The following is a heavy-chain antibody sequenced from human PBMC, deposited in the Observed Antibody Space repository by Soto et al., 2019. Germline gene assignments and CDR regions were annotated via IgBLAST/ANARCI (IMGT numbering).Heavy chain of an antibody. CDR1: GYTLTELS. V-gene: IGHV1-24*01. CDR2: FVPEDGET. J-gene: IGHJ4*02. D-gene: IGHD3-3*01. Sequence: ASVKVSCKVSGYTLTELSMHWVRQAPGKGLEWMGGFVPEDGETIYAQKFQGRVTMTEDTSTDTAYMELSSLRSEDTAVFYCATARRSVSSHRRFLEWLLYFDYWGQGTLVTVSS. CDR3: ATARRSVSSHRRFLEWLLYFDY.